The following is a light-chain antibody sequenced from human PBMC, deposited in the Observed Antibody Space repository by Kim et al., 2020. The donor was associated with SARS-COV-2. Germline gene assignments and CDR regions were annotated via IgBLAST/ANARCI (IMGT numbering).Light chain of an antibody. CDR3: QQYGITPPYT. CDR1: LSGCSHC. CDR2: SVS. J-gene: IGKJ2*01. Sequence: SQVEKSTLSCRTSLSGCSHCLVCYQQKPGQAPRRLMYSVSNRATGIPDRFSGSGSWTDFTLTISRLVPEDFAVYYCQQYGITPPYTFGRGTKLEI. V-gene: IGKV3-20*01.